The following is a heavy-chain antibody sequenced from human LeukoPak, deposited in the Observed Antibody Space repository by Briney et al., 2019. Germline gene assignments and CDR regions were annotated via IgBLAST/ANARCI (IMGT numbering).Heavy chain of an antibody. CDR1: GFAFSSSW. V-gene: IGHV3-48*02. CDR2: ISTDSGTL. J-gene: IGHJ4*02. Sequence: GGSLRLSCAASGFAFSSSWMSWVRQAPGKGLEWISFISTDSGTLYYADSVKGRFTISRDNAANSLYLQMNNLRDEDTAVYYCARRDPFDYWGQGTMVTVSS. CDR3: ARRDPFDY.